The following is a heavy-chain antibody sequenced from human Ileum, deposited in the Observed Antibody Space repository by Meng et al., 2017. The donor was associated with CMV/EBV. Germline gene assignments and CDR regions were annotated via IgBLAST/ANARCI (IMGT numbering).Heavy chain of an antibody. CDR2: IYWDDDT. CDR1: GFSFSTSKAG. CDR3: VHRSYSGQDDY. D-gene: IGHD5-12*01. J-gene: IGHJ4*02. Sequence: ITLKGSGPHLVNPTQTLTLTCTFSGFSFSTSKAGVGWIRLPPGKALEWLALIYWDDDTRYNPSLKTRLTITKDASKNQVILTMTKMDPADTATYFCVHRSYSGQDDYWGQGALVTVSS. V-gene: IGHV2-5*02.